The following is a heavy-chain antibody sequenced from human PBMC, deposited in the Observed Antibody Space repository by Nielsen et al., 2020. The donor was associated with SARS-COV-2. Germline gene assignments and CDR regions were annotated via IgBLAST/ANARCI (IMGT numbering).Heavy chain of an antibody. CDR1: GGSISSGD. V-gene: IGHV3-30*04. CDR2: ISYDRSNI. CDR3: ARYDFWSGYALEMDV. D-gene: IGHD3-3*01. J-gene: IGHJ6*02. Sequence: LSLTCTVSGGSISSGDYYWSWVRQAPGKGLEWVASISYDRSNIYYADSVKGRFTISRDSSRNTLNLHMNSLRSEDTAVYYCARYDFWSGYALEMDVWGQGTTVTVSS.